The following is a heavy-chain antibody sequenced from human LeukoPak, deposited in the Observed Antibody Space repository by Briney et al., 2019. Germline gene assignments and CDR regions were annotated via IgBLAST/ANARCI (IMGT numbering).Heavy chain of an antibody. CDR3: SRSSIAVAWN. CDR2: IKQDGSEK. V-gene: IGHV3-7*01. J-gene: IGHJ4*02. CDR1: GFTFSSFW. Sequence: PGRSLRLSCAASGFTFSSFWMTWVRQAPGKGLEWVANIKQDGSEKFYVDSVRGRFTISRDNAKNSLYLQMNSLRAEDTAIYYCSRSSIAVAWNWGQGTLVTVSS. D-gene: IGHD6-19*01.